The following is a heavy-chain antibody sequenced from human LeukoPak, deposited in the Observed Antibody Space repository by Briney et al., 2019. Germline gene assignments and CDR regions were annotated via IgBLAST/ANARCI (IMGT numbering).Heavy chain of an antibody. CDR3: ARGGALSSGWSDY. V-gene: IGHV1-2*02. D-gene: IGHD6-19*01. CDR2: INPNSGGT. J-gene: IGHJ4*02. CDR1: GYTFTGYY. Sequence: ASVKVSCKASGYTFTGYYIHWVRQAPGQGLEWMGWINPNSGGTNYAQKLQGRVTMTRDTSISTAYMELSRLRSDDTAVYYCARGGALSSGWSDYWGQGTLVTVSS.